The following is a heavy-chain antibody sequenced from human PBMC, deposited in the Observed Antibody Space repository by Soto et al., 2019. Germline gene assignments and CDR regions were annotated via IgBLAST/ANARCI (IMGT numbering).Heavy chain of an antibody. Sequence: EVQLVESGRGLVQPGGSLRLSCAASGFTSSNYWMHWVRQAPGKGLVWVSRIKSDGSSTSYADSVKGRFTSSRDNAKNTLDLKMHGLRAEDMAVYYCARAVRSGSFPYYYYAMDVW. J-gene: IGHJ6*01. D-gene: IGHD3-10*01. CDR2: IKSDGSST. CDR3: ARAVRSGSFPYYYYAMDV. CDR1: GFTSSNYW. V-gene: IGHV3-74*01.